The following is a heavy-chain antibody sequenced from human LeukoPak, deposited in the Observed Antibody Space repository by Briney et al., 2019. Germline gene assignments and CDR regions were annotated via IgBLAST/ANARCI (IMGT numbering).Heavy chain of an antibody. J-gene: IGHJ3*02. Sequence: GESLKISCQGSGYSFTRSWIGWVRQMPGKGLEWMGIIYSGDSDTRYSPSFQGQVTISVDKSISTAYLQWRSLKASDTAMYYCARSYGSGVVDAFDIWGQGTMVTVSS. V-gene: IGHV5-51*01. CDR1: GYSFTRSW. CDR3: ARSYGSGVVDAFDI. D-gene: IGHD3-10*01. CDR2: IYSGDSDT.